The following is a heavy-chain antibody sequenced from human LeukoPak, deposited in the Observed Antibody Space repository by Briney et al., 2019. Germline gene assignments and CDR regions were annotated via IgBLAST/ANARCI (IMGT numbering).Heavy chain of an antibody. D-gene: IGHD5-12*01. CDR1: GYTFTSYG. CDR3: ARDPKMDIVEGAFDI. V-gene: IGHV1-18*01. Sequence: ASVNVSCKASGYTFTSYGISWVRQAPGQGLEWMGWISAYNGNTNYAQKLQGRVTMTTDTSTSTAYMELRSLRSDDTAVYYCARDPKMDIVEGAFDIWGQGTMVTVSS. CDR2: ISAYNGNT. J-gene: IGHJ3*02.